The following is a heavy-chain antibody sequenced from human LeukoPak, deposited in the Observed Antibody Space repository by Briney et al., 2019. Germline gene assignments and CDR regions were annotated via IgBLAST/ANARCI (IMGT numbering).Heavy chain of an antibody. J-gene: IGHJ6*02. CDR3: ARFSVMDV. Sequence: GGSLRLSCAVSGLTFSTYSMTWVRRGPGKGLEWVSSIYNSGAKIFYADSVKGRFTISRDNSKNMLYLQMNSLRAEDTAVYYCARFSVMDVWGQGTTVTVSS. CDR1: GLTFSTYS. V-gene: IGHV3-23*01. CDR2: IYNSGAKI. D-gene: IGHD3-3*01.